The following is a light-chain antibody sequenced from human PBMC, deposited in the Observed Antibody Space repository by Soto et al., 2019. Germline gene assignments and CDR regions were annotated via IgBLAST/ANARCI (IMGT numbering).Light chain of an antibody. Sequence: DIQMTQSPSSLSASVGDRVTITCRARQSISSYLNWYQQKPGQAPKLLIYAASSLQSGVPSRFSGSGSRTDFTLTISSLQPEDFATYFCQQSYRTWTFGQGTKVEIK. V-gene: IGKV1-39*01. CDR2: AAS. CDR3: QQSYRTWT. J-gene: IGKJ1*01. CDR1: QSISSY.